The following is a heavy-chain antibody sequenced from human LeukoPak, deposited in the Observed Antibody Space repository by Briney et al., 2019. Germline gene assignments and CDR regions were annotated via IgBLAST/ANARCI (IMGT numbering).Heavy chain of an antibody. CDR1: GFIFSTYR. CDR3: AKARDTDMQANDAFDI. D-gene: IGHD5-18*01. J-gene: IGHJ3*02. CDR2: IQQDGSEE. Sequence: GGSLRPSCVGSGFIFSTYRMSWVRQTPGRGLEWVANIQQDGSEEYYLDSVKGRFTISRDNAKNSLYLQLNSLRAEDTAIYYCAKARDTDMQANDAFDIWGQGAMVTVSS. V-gene: IGHV3-7*01.